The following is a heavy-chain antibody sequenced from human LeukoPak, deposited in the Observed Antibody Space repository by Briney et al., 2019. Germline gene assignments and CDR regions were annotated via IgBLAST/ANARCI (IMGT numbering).Heavy chain of an antibody. V-gene: IGHV1-8*01. CDR3: AREYWHQPD. CDR1: GYTFTSYD. J-gene: IGHJ4*02. D-gene: IGHD2/OR15-2a*01. Sequence: ASVKVSCKASGYTFTSYDINWSRQASGQGLEWMGWMNPNSGNTGYAQKFQGRFTMTWDTSITTAYMELSSLRSEDTAVYYCAREYWHQPDWGQGTLVTVSS. CDR2: MNPNSGNT.